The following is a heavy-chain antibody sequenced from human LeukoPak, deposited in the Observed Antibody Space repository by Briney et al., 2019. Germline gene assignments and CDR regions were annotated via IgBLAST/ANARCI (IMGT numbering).Heavy chain of an antibody. CDR1: GYTFTGYY. Sequence: ASVKVSCKASGYTFTGYYMHWVRQAPGQGLEWMGWINPNSGGTNYAQKFQGWVTMTRDTSISTAYMELSRLRSDDTAVYYCARDLSPYYYDSSGYHGDFDYWGQGTLVTVSS. CDR2: INPNSGGT. CDR3: ARDLSPYYYDSSGYHGDFDY. V-gene: IGHV1-2*04. J-gene: IGHJ4*02. D-gene: IGHD3-22*01.